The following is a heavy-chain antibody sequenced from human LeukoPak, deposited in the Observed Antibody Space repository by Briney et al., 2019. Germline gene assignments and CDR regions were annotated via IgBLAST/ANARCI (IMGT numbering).Heavy chain of an antibody. CDR1: GGSISSYY. J-gene: IGHJ4*02. D-gene: IGHD3-10*01. CDR2: IYTSGST. Sequence: SETLSLTCTVSGGSISSYYWSWIRQPAGKGLEWIGRIYTSGSTNYNASLKSRVSMSVDTSKNQFSLKLSSVTAADTAVYYCARSYLFDYYGSGSSPEGYWGQGTLVTVSS. V-gene: IGHV4-4*07. CDR3: ARSYLFDYYGSGSSPEGY.